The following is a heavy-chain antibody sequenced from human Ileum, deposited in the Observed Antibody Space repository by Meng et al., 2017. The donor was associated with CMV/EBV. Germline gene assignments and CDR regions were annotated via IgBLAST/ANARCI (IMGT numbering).Heavy chain of an antibody. CDR3: ARDYWGYDY. Sequence: QVDQVQSGTEVTRAWASVNVYSKTSGYTFTNHNIARLRQAPGQGLGRIAWINIHHGQTEDAQKYQDRMTVARDTCTNTADMELRSLTSDDTAMCDCARDYWGYDYWGQGTLVTVSS. D-gene: IGHD7-27*01. CDR2: INIHHGQT. V-gene: IGHV1-18*01. CDR1: GYTFTNHN. J-gene: IGHJ4*02.